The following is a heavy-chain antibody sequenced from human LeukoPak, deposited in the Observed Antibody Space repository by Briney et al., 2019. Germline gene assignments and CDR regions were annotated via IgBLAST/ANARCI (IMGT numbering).Heavy chain of an antibody. CDR3: ARTHIVATSLFDY. V-gene: IGHV4-59*12. D-gene: IGHD5-12*01. CDR1: GGSISSYY. CDR2: IYYSGST. J-gene: IGHJ4*02. Sequence: SETLSLTCTVSGGSISSYYWSWIRQPPGKGLEWIGYIYYSGSTYYNPSLKSRVTISVDTSKNQFSLKLSSVTAADTAVYYCARTHIVATSLFDYWGQGTLVTVSS.